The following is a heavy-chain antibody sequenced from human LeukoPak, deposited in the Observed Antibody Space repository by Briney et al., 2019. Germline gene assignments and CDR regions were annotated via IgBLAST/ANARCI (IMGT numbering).Heavy chain of an antibody. J-gene: IGHJ4*02. CDR3: ARDWGPNYAYGGY. V-gene: IGHV3-21*01. CDR1: GFTFSRYS. D-gene: IGHD3-16*01. CDR2: ISSSSSYI. Sequence: GGSLRLSCAASGFTFSRYSMNWVRQAPGKGLEWVSSISSSSSYIYYADSVKGRFTISRDNAKNSLYLQMNSLRAEDTAVYYCARDWGPNYAYGGYWGQGTLVTVSS.